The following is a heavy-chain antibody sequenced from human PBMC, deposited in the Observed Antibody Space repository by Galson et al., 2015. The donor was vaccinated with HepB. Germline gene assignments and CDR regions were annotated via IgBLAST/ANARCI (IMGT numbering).Heavy chain of an antibody. J-gene: IGHJ4*02. CDR2: INTNGGST. CDR1: GSTFTNYY. D-gene: IGHD3-10*02. V-gene: IGHV1-46*01. Sequence: SVKVSCKASGSTFTNYYIHWVRQAPGQRPEWMGIINTNGGSTSYAQKFQDRVTMTRDTSTSTVYMELRRMRSEDTAVYFCARVSRMSGEYDFWGQGTLVTVSS. CDR3: ARVSRMSGEYDF.